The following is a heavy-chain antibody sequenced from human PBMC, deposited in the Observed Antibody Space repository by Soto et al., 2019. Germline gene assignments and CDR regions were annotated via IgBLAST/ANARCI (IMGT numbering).Heavy chain of an antibody. D-gene: IGHD3-16*02. Sequence: QVQLVESGGGVVQPGRSLRLSCAASGFTFSSYAMHWVRQAPGKGLEWVAVISYDGSNKYYADSVKGRFTISRDNSKNTRYLQRNSLRVEDTAVYYCARDRVTKTRSFAFDIWGQGTMVTVSS. CDR3: ARDRVTKTRSFAFDI. CDR2: ISYDGSNK. V-gene: IGHV3-30-3*01. CDR1: GFTFSSYA. J-gene: IGHJ3*02.